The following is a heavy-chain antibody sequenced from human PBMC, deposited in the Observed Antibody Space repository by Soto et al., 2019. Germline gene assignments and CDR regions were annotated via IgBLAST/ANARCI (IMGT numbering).Heavy chain of an antibody. Sequence: SVKVFCKASGCTFSSYAIRWVRQAPGEGLEWMGGLIPMFGTATYAQKFQGRVTITADKSTSTAYMEMSSLRSEDTPVYYCARRLRIAAAGRTSYNWFEPWGQGTMVTLSS. D-gene: IGHD6-13*01. V-gene: IGHV1-69*06. CDR3: ARRLRIAAAGRTSYNWFEP. CDR2: LIPMFGTA. J-gene: IGHJ5*02. CDR1: GCTFSSYA.